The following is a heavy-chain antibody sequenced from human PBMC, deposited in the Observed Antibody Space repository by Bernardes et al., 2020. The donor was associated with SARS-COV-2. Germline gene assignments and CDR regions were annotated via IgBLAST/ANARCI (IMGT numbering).Heavy chain of an antibody. CDR3: ETYVSTGFYYGA. J-gene: IGHJ5*02. D-gene: IGHD3-22*01. Sequence: SLRLSCVVSGFKFGVRAIHWGCQAPGKGQEWVGLMSYDGSRTSYADSVMGGFTIARDTPKNTLFLHMTALSAEETAVYYCETYVSTGFYYGASGQATLVTVSS. CDR1: GFKFGVRA. V-gene: IGHV3-30*03. CDR2: MSYDGSRT.